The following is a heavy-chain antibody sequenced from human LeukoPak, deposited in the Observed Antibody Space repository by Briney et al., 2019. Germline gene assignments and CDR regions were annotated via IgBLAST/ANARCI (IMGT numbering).Heavy chain of an antibody. D-gene: IGHD3-10*01. CDR2: ISSSSSYI. J-gene: IGHJ6*02. CDR1: GFTFGSYN. V-gene: IGHV3-21*01. CDR3: ASEALLWFGELFDGLDV. Sequence: GGSLRLSCAASGFTFGSYNMNWVRQAPGKGLEWVSSISSSSSYIYYADSVKGRFTISRDNAKNSLYLQMNSLRAEDTAVYYCASEALLWFGELFDGLDVWGQGTTVTVSS.